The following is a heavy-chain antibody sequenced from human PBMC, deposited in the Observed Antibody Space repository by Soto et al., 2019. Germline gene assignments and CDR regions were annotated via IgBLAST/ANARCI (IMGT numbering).Heavy chain of an antibody. V-gene: IGHV1-18*01. Sequence: ASVKVSCKASGYTFTSYGISWVRQAPGQGLEWMGWISAYNGNTNYAQKLQGRVTMTTDTSTSTAYMELRSLRSDDTAMYYCANPAGDSDSGAFDIWGQGTMVTVSS. J-gene: IGHJ3*02. D-gene: IGHD2-21*02. CDR3: ANPAGDSDSGAFDI. CDR2: ISAYNGNT. CDR1: GYTFTSYG.